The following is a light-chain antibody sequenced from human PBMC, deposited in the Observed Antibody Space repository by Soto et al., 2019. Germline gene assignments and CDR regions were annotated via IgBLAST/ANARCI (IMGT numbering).Light chain of an antibody. J-gene: IGLJ1*01. CDR1: SSDVGAYNY. CDR3: SSFTNTSTRYA. Sequence: LTQPASVSGSPGQSITISCTGTSSDVGAYNYVSWFQHHPGKAPKLIIYEVSYRPSGVSNRFSGSKSGDTASLSISGLQAEDEADYYCSSFTNTSTRYAFGTGTKVTVL. CDR2: EVS. V-gene: IGLV2-14*01.